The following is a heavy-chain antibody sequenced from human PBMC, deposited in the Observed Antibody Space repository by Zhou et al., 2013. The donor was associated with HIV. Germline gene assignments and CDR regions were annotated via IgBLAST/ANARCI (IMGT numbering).Heavy chain of an antibody. CDR1: GGSISSHY. D-gene: IGHD3-16*01. J-gene: IGHJ6*03. V-gene: IGHV4-59*11. Sequence: QVQLQESGPGLVKPSETLSLTCTVSGGSISSHYWSWIRQPPGKGLQWIGYLYYSGSTNYSPSLKSRVTISVDTSKNQFSLKLSSVTAADTAVYYCARADYPDSGGXYYYYYMDVWGKGPRSTVSS. CDR2: LYYSGST. CDR3: ARADYPDSGGXYYYYYMDV.